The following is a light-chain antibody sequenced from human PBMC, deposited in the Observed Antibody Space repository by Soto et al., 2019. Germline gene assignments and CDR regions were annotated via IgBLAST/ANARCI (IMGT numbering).Light chain of an antibody. CDR1: QTIRSD. CDR2: DAS. J-gene: IGKJ5*01. V-gene: IGKV3-20*01. Sequence: EIVMTQSPVTLSVSPCERATLSSRASQTIRSDLAWYQQKPGQAPRLLISDASTRATSIPARFSGSGSGTDFTLTISRLEPEDFAVYYCRQYGSSLITFGQGTRLEIK. CDR3: RQYGSSLIT.